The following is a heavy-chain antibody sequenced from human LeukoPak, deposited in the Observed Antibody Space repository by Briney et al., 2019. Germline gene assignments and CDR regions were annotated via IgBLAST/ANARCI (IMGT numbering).Heavy chain of an antibody. CDR1: GFTFSRKS. Sequence: PGGSLRLSCAASGFTFSRKSMTWVRQAPGKGLEWISSISSSSSHIYYADSVKGRFTISRDNAKNSLFLQMNSLRAEDTAVYYCARDFDVLGIWGQGTMVTVSS. CDR3: ARDFDVLGI. V-gene: IGHV3-21*01. J-gene: IGHJ3*02. CDR2: ISSSSSHI. D-gene: IGHD3-3*02.